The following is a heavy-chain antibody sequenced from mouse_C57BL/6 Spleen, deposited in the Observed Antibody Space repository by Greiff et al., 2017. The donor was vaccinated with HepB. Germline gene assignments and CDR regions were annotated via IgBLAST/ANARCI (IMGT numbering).Heavy chain of an antibody. CDR2: ISYDGSN. V-gene: IGHV3-6*01. J-gene: IGHJ3*01. CDR3: AREMGLTY. D-gene: IGHD4-1*01. CDR1: GYSITSGYY. Sequence: EVKLQESGPGLVKPSQSLSLTCSVTGYSITSGYYWNWIRQFPGNKLEWMGYISYDGSNNYNPSLKNRISITRDTSKNQFFLKLNSVTTEDTATYYCAREMGLTYWGQGTLVTVSA.